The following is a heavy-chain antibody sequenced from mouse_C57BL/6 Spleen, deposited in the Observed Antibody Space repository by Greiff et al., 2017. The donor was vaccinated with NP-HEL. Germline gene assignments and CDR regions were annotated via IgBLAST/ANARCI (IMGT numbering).Heavy chain of an antibody. CDR3: AREGITTVPLAY. J-gene: IGHJ3*01. Sequence: QVQLLQSGAELAQPGASVKLSCTASGYTFTNYWMHWVQQRPGQGLEWIGYINPSSGYTKYTQTVKDQATFTTDKSSSTAYLQLSSLTYEDSAVYYCAREGITTVPLAYWGQGTLVTVSA. D-gene: IGHD1-1*01. CDR1: GYTFTNYW. CDR2: INPSSGYT. V-gene: IGHV1-7*01.